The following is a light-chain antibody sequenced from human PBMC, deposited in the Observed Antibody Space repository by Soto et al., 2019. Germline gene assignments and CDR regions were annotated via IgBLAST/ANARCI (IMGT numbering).Light chain of an antibody. CDR2: LGS. CDR3: MQGLQTPTT. J-gene: IGKJ5*01. CDR1: QSLLHSNGYNF. V-gene: IGKV2-28*01. Sequence: DIVMTQSPLSLPVTPGEPASISCRSSQSLLHSNGYNFLDWYLQKPGQSPQLLIYLGSSRSSGVPDRFSGSGSGTDFTLKIDRVEAEDVGTYYCMQGLQTPTTFGQGTRMEIK.